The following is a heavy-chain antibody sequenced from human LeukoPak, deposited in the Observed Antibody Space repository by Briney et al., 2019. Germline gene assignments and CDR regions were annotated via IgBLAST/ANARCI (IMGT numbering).Heavy chain of an antibody. CDR3: AKDLFGYSPNGHPGN. V-gene: IGHV3-30*02. CDR1: GFTFSSYS. D-gene: IGHD4-23*01. CDR2: IRYDGSNK. J-gene: IGHJ4*02. Sequence: PGGSLRLSCAASGFTFSSYSMNWVRQAPGKGLEWVSFIRYDGSNKYYADSVKGRFTISRDSSKNTLYLQMNSLRAEDTAVYYCAKDLFGYSPNGHPGNWGQGTLVTVSS.